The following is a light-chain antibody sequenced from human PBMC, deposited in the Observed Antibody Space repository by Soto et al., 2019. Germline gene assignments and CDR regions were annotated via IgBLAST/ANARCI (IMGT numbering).Light chain of an antibody. CDR1: QSVSSSY. CDR2: DAS. J-gene: IGKJ5*01. CDR3: QQYHNWPLT. V-gene: IGKV3-20*01. Sequence: EFVLTPSPGTLSLSPGERATLSCRASQSVSSSYLAWYQQKPGQAPRLLIYDASNRATGIPARFSGSGSGTDFTLTISSLQSEDFAVYYCQQYHNWPLTFGQGTRLEIK.